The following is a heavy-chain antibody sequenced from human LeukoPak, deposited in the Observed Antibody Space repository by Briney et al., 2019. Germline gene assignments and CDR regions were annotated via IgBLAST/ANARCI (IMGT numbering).Heavy chain of an antibody. V-gene: IGHV3-23*01. CDR3: AILSWDGRGTFS. CDR2: IRGGAENT. D-gene: IGHD2/OR15-2a*01. CDR1: GFTFSTYS. J-gene: IGHJ5*02. Sequence: GGSLRLSCAASGFTFSTYSMSWVRQTPGKGLEWVSAIRGGAENTYYADSVRGRFTISRDNYKDTLTLQMNSLRAEDTAIYYCAILSWDGRGTFSWGLGTLVTVSS.